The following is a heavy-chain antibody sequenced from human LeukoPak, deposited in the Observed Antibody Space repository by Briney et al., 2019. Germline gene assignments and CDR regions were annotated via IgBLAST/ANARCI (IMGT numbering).Heavy chain of an antibody. V-gene: IGHV3-23*01. Sequence: GGSLRLSCAASGFTFSSYAMSWVRQAPGKGLEWVSAISGSGGSTYYADSVKGRFTISRDNSKNTLYLQMNSLRAEDAAVYYCAKVLFSMIVVVITGFDYWGQGTLVTVSS. CDR2: ISGSGGST. CDR1: GFTFSSYA. D-gene: IGHD3-22*01. CDR3: AKVLFSMIVVVITGFDY. J-gene: IGHJ4*02.